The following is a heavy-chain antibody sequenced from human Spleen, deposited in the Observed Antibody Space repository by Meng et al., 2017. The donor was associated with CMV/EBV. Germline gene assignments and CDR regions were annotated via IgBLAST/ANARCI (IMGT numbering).Heavy chain of an antibody. V-gene: IGHV4-59*01. J-gene: IGHJ4*02. CDR3: ARVGMQGRAPYYFHY. Sequence: GSLRLSCSVSGGSISSYYWSWIRQPQGKGLEWIGYIYYSGSTNYNPSLKSRVTILVDTSKNQFSLKVSSVTAADTAVYYCARVGMQGRAPYYFHYWGQGTLVTVSS. D-gene: IGHD1-26*01. CDR1: GGSISSYY. CDR2: IYYSGST.